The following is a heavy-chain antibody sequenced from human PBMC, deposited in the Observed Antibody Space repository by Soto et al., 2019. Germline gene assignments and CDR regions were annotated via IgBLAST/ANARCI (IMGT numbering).Heavy chain of an antibody. Sequence: QVQLVESGGGVVQPGRSLRLSCAASGFTFSSYGMHWVRQAQGNGLEWVAVISYDGSNKYYADYVKGRFTISRDNSKNTLYLQMNSLRAEDTAVYYCAKDQVTLFDYWGQGTLVTVSS. CDR2: ISYDGSNK. V-gene: IGHV3-30*18. D-gene: IGHD5-18*01. J-gene: IGHJ4*02. CDR1: GFTFSSYG. CDR3: AKDQVTLFDY.